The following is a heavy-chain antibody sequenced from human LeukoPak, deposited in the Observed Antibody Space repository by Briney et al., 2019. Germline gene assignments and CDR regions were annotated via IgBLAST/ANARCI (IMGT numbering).Heavy chain of an antibody. D-gene: IGHD5-12*01. CDR1: GYTFTSYG. Sequence: ASVKVSCTASGYTFTSYGISWVRQAPGQGLEWMGWISAYNGNTNYAQKLQGRVTMTTDTSTSTAYMELRSLRSDDTAVYYCARDDIGATFRKFGMDVWGQGTTVTVSS. CDR2: ISAYNGNT. V-gene: IGHV1-18*01. CDR3: ARDDIGATFRKFGMDV. J-gene: IGHJ6*02.